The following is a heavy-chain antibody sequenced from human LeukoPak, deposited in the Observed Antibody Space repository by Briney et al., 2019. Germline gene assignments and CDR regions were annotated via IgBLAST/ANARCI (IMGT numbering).Heavy chain of an antibody. CDR2: IIPILGIA. D-gene: IGHD4-17*01. J-gene: IGHJ4*02. CDR1: GYTFTSYG. V-gene: IGHV1-69*04. CDR3: ARAFSGTTVTTPDY. Sequence: ASVKVSCKASGYTFTSYGISWVRQAPGQGLEWMGRIIPILGIANYAQKFQGRVTITADKSTSTAYMELSSLRSEDTAVYYCARAFSGTTVTTPDYWGQGTLVTVSS.